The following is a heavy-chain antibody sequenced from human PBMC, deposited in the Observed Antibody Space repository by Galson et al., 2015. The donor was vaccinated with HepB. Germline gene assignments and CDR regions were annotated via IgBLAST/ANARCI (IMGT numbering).Heavy chain of an antibody. CDR2: IFLGDSDT. CDR1: GYSFTSSW. Sequence: SGAEVKKPGESLKISCKGSGYSFTSSWIGWVRQMPGKGLEWMGIIFLGDSDTRYSPSFQDQVTISADKSISTAYLQWSSLKASDTAMYYCARGLRGNSYGMDVWGQGTTVAVSS. V-gene: IGHV5-51*01. CDR3: ARGLRGNSYGMDV. J-gene: IGHJ6*02. D-gene: IGHD3-16*01.